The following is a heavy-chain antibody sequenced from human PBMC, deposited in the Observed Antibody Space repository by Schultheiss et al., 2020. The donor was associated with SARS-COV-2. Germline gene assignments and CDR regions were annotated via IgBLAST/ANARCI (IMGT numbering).Heavy chain of an antibody. V-gene: IGHV3-66*04. CDR1: GFTFSSYA. CDR3: AKPLVARPKYWYGRVVDYYYGMDV. J-gene: IGHJ6*02. CDR2: IYSGGST. Sequence: GGSLRLSCAASGFTFSSYAMSWVRQAPGKGLEWVSVIYSGGSTYYADSVKGRFTISRDNSKNTLYLQMNSLRAEDTAVYYCAKPLVARPKYWYGRVVDYYYGMDVWGQGTTVTVSS. D-gene: IGHD6-6*01.